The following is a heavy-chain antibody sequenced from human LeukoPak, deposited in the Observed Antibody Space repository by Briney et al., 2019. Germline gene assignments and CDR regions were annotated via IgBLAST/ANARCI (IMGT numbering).Heavy chain of an antibody. CDR2: ISYDGSNK. D-gene: IGHD6-19*01. CDR1: GFTFRSHG. J-gene: IGHJ5*01. CDR3: TRAGYSSGFDS. Sequence: GGSLRLSCVASGFTFRSHGMHWVRQAPGKGLEWVATISYDGSNKYYVDSVRGRFTISRDNAKNTLYLQTNSLIAEDTAVYFCTRAGYSSGFDSWGQGTLVTVSS. V-gene: IGHV3-30*03.